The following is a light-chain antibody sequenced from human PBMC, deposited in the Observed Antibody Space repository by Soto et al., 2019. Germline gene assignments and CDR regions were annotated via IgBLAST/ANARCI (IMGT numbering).Light chain of an antibody. Sequence: EFVLTQSPGTLSLSPGEGATLSCSASQSVSSSYLAWYQQKPGQAPRLLIYGASTRATGIPARFSGRGSGTEFTLTISSLQSEDFATYYCQKYYSYPRKFGQGTKVDIK. V-gene: IGKV3-20*01. CDR1: QSVSSSY. J-gene: IGKJ1*01. CDR2: GAS. CDR3: QKYYSYPRK.